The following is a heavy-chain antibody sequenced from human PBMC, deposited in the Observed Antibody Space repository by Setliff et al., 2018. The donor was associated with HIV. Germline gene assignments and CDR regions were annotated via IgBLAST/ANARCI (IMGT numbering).Heavy chain of an antibody. Sequence: SETLSLTCTVSGGSMSSGDYYWSWVRQHPGKGLEWIGYIYYSGSTYYNPSLKSRVTLSVDTSKNQFSLKLSSMTAADTALYYCARASKQDLLWFGFFDYWGQGTLVTVSS. CDR1: GGSMSSGDYY. CDR3: ARASKQDLLWFGFFDY. J-gene: IGHJ4*02. D-gene: IGHD3-10*01. V-gene: IGHV4-31*03. CDR2: IYYSGST.